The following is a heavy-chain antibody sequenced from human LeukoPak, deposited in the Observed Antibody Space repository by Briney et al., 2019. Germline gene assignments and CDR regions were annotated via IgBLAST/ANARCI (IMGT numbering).Heavy chain of an antibody. J-gene: IGHJ4*02. V-gene: IGHV3-7*03. CDR2: IKEDGTET. CDR3: AKEGRSLQTY. Sequence: GGSLRLSCAASGFMFSSNWMSWVRLAQGPGLEWVANIKEDGTETYYVDSVKGRFTISRDNAKNPLYLQMNSLRVEDTAVYYCAKEGRSLQTYWGQGTLVTVSS. D-gene: IGHD5-24*01. CDR1: GFMFSSNW.